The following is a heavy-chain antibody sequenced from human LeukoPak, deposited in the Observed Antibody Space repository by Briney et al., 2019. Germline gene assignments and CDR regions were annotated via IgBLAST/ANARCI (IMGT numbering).Heavy chain of an antibody. CDR1: GFTFSSYG. Sequence: PGRSLRLSCAASGFTFSSYGMHWVRQAPGKGLEWVAVISYDGSNKYYADSVKGRFTISGDNSKNTLYLQMNSLRAEDTAVYYCAKDRSSSGLDYWGQGTLVTVSS. CDR2: ISYDGSNK. J-gene: IGHJ4*02. D-gene: IGHD3-22*01. CDR3: AKDRSSSGLDY. V-gene: IGHV3-30*18.